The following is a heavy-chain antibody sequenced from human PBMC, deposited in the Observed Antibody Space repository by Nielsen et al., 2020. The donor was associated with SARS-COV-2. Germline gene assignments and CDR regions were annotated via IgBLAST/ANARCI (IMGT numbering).Heavy chain of an antibody. CDR2: ISGGSTYT. Sequence: GESLKISCAASGFTLSDHYMSWIRQAPGKGLEWISYISGGSTYTNYADSVEGRFTISRDDAENSLYLQMNSLRAEDTAVYYCARDYYDTSGYLRNYFDHWGQGTLVTVSS. J-gene: IGHJ4*02. V-gene: IGHV3-11*05. D-gene: IGHD3-22*01. CDR1: GFTLSDHY. CDR3: ARDYYDTSGYLRNYFDH.